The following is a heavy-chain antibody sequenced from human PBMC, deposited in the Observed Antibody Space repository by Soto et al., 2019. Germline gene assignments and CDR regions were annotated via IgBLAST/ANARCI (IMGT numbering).Heavy chain of an antibody. Sequence: EVQLLESGGGLVQPGGSLRLSCAASGFTFSTYAMNWVRQAPGKGLEWVSGISGSGDSTYYADSVKGRFTVSRDNSKTTLYLQMNSLRAEDTAVFDCEKERSSGWSFDYWGQGTLVTVSS. D-gene: IGHD6-19*01. CDR3: EKERSSGWSFDY. CDR2: ISGSGDST. J-gene: IGHJ4*02. CDR1: GFTFSTYA. V-gene: IGHV3-23*01.